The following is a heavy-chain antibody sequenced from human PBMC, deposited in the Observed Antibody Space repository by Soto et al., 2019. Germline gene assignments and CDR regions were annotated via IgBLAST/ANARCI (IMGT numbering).Heavy chain of an antibody. CDR2: IKSDGRGT. J-gene: IGHJ4*02. D-gene: IGHD3-3*01. CDR1: GFTFTTYW. CDR3: AREFWSGPFDY. V-gene: IGHV3-74*01. Sequence: GGSLRLSCAASGFTFTTYWMHWVRQVPGKGLVWVARIKSDGRGTNYADSVKGRFTISRDNAESTLDLQMNGLRAEDTAVYYCAREFWSGPFDYWGQGTLVTVSS.